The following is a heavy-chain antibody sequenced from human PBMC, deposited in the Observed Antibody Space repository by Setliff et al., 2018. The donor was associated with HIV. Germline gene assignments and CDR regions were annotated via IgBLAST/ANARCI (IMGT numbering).Heavy chain of an antibody. J-gene: IGHJ6*03. CDR1: GDSFSDYY. D-gene: IGHD2-15*01. CDR3: ARGPGGWQRDYYYYMDV. CDR2: GDQSGSA. V-gene: IGHV4-34*01. Sequence: SETLSLTCAVYGDSFSDYYWSWIRQPPGKGLEWIGEGDQSGSANYNPSLTGRGTISVDTLKRHFSLKLSSVTAADTAVYYCARGPGGWQRDYYYYMDVWGKGTTVTVSS.